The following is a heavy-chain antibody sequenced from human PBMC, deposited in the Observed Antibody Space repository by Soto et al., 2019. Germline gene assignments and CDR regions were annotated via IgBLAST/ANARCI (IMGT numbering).Heavy chain of an antibody. D-gene: IGHD3-22*01. CDR3: ARDQFNPYDSSLYYYYYGMDV. J-gene: IGHJ6*02. V-gene: IGHV4-31*03. CDR1: GGSISSGGYY. CDR2: IYYSGST. Sequence: SETLSLTCTVSGGSISSGGYYWSWIRQHPGKGLEWIGYIYYSGSTYYNPSLKSRVTISVDTSKNQFSLKLSSVTAADTAVYYCARDQFNPYDSSLYYYYYGMDVWGQGTTVPVSS.